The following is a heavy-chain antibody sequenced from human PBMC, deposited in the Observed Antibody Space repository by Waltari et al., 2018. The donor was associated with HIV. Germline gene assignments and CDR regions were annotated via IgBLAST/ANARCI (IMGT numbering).Heavy chain of an antibody. CDR1: GFSLSTSGMC. V-gene: IGHV2-70*15. CDR3: ARFHSGSYDHYYFDY. D-gene: IGHD1-26*01. CDR2: IDWDDDK. J-gene: IGHJ4*02. Sequence: QVTLRESGPALVKPTQTLTLTCTFSGFSLSTSGMCVSWIRQPPGKALEWLARIDWDDDKYYSTSLKTRLTISKDTSKNQVVLTMTNMDPVDTATYYCARFHSGSYDHYYFDYWGQGTLVTVSS.